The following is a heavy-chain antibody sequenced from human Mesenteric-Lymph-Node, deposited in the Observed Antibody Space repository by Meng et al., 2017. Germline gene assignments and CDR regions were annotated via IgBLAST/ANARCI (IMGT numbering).Heavy chain of an antibody. Sequence: SVKVSCKASGGTFSSYAISWVRQAPGQGLEWMGGIIPIFGTANYAQKFQGRVTITADESTSTAYMELSSLRPEDTAVYYCASYCSGGSCYGAFDIWGQGTMVTVSS. J-gene: IGHJ3*02. CDR1: GGTFSSYA. CDR3: ASYCSGGSCYGAFDI. D-gene: IGHD2-15*01. CDR2: IIPIFGTA. V-gene: IGHV1-69*13.